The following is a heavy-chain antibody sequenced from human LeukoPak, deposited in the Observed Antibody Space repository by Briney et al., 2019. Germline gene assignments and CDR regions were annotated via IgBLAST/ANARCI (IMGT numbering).Heavy chain of an antibody. CDR2: ISGSGGTT. CDR1: VFTFTRYA. D-gene: IGHD3-3*01. V-gene: IGHV3-23*01. Sequence: GQSLRLSCAASVFTFTRYAMAWVRPAPGKGLEWVSTISGSGGTTYYPDSVKGRFTISRDNSNNTLYLQMNSLDADDTALYYCAKGFGDTTFGVVTAYDYWGQGILVTVSS. J-gene: IGHJ4*02. CDR3: AKGFGDTTFGVVTAYDY.